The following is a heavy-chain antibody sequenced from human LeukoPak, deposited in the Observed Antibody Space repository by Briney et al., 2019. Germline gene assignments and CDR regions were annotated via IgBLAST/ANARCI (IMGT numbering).Heavy chain of an antibody. J-gene: IGHJ5*02. CDR1: GGSFSDYY. Sequence: SETPSLTCAVYGGSFSDYYWSWIRQPPGKGLEWIGEINHSGSTNYNPSLKSRVTISVDTSKNQFSLKLSSVTAADTAVYCCARGYYGDYRWFDPWGQGTLVTVSS. D-gene: IGHD4-17*01. V-gene: IGHV4-34*01. CDR3: ARGYYGDYRWFDP. CDR2: INHSGST.